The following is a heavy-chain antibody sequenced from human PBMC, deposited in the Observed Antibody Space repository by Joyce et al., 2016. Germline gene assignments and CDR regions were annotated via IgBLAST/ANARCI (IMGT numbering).Heavy chain of an antibody. V-gene: IGHV3-15*01. CDR2: IKSKTDGGTT. Sequence: VLLVESGGGLVKPGGSLRLSCAASGFTFSNTCMTWVRQAPEKGLEWDGRIKSKTDGGTTDYAAPVKGRFTISRDDSKKTLYLQMHGLKTEDTAVYYCSTNTVLGDAFDIWGQGTMVSVSS. J-gene: IGHJ3*02. CDR3: STNTVLGDAFDI. D-gene: IGHD4-17*01. CDR1: GFTFSNTC.